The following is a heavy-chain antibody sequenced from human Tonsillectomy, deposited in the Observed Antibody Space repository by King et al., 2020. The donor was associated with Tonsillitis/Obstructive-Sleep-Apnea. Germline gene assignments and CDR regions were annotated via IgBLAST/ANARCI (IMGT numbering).Heavy chain of an antibody. CDR2: IWYDGSNK. J-gene: IGHJ4*02. D-gene: IGHD2-15*01. CDR1: GFTFSSYG. Sequence: VQLVESGGGVVQPGRSLRLSCAASGFTFSSYGMHWVRQAPGKGLEWVVVIWYDGSNKYYADSVKGRFTISRDNSKNTVYLQMNSLRAGDTAVYYCARDAALGYCSGGRCYFDYWGQGTLVTVSS. V-gene: IGHV3-33*01. CDR3: ARDAALGYCSGGRCYFDY.